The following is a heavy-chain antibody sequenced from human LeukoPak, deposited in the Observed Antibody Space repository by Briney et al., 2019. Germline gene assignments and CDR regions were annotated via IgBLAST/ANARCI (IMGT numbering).Heavy chain of an antibody. D-gene: IGHD2-2*01. CDR3: ARDVGDIVTIPAAISVP. Sequence: ASVKVSCKASGYTFSSYGISWVRQAPGQGLEWMGWISAYNGNTNCAQMVQGRVTMTTDTSTSTAYMEVRSLRSDDTAMYYCARDVGDIVTIPAAISVPWGQGTLVTVSS. CDR2: ISAYNGNT. CDR1: GYTFSSYG. V-gene: IGHV1-18*01. J-gene: IGHJ5*02.